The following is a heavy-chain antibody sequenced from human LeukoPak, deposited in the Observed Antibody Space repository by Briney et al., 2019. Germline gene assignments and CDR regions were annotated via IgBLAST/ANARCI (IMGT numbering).Heavy chain of an antibody. Sequence: GGSLRLSCAASGFTFSSYSMNWVRQAPGKGLVWVSRINSDESITTYADSVKGRFTISRDNAKNTLYLQMNSLRAEDTAVYYCARGLVPGFLDYWGQGTPVTVSS. CDR1: GFTFSSYS. J-gene: IGHJ4*02. D-gene: IGHD4-11*01. CDR3: ARGLVPGFLDY. V-gene: IGHV3-74*01. CDR2: INSDESIT.